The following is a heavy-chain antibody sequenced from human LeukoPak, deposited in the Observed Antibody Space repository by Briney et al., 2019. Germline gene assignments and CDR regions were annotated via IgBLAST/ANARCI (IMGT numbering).Heavy chain of an antibody. J-gene: IGHJ5*01. CDR2: ISTSKNT. CDR3: ARDKGWGYRSESWFDS. V-gene: IGHV4-4*07. D-gene: IGHD5-18*01. Sequence: SETLSLTCIVSGGSTSSYYWSWIRQPAGKGLEWIGRISTSKNTNYNPSLKSRVTMSVDTSKNQFSLKLSSVTAADTAVYYCARDKGWGYRSESWFDSWGQGTLVTVSS. CDR1: GGSTSSYY.